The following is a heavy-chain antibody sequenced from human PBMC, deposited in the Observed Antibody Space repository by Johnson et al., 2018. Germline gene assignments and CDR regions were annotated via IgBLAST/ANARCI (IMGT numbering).Heavy chain of an antibody. Sequence: QVQLVESGGGVVQPGRSLRLSCAASGFTFSSYGMHWVRQAPGKGLEWVAVISYDGSNKYYADSVKGRFTISRDNSKNTLYPQMNSLRAEDTAVYYCAKDRFWYSGSYLRHDAFDIWGQGTMVTVSS. CDR1: GFTFSSYG. J-gene: IGHJ3*02. CDR3: AKDRFWYSGSYLRHDAFDI. CDR2: ISYDGSNK. V-gene: IGHV3-30*18. D-gene: IGHD1-26*01.